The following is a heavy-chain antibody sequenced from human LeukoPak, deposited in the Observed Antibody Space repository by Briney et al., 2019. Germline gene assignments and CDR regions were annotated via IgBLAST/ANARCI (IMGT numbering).Heavy chain of an antibody. CDR2: IKQDGSEK. CDR1: GFTFSSYW. Sequence: PGGSLRLSCAASGFTFSSYWMSWVRQAPGKGLEWVANIKQDGSEKYYVDSVKGRFTISRDNAKNSLYLQMNSLRAEDTAVYYCASSPTLSGSYRFDYWGQGTLVTVSS. D-gene: IGHD1-26*01. J-gene: IGHJ4*02. V-gene: IGHV3-7*01. CDR3: ASSPTLSGSYRFDY.